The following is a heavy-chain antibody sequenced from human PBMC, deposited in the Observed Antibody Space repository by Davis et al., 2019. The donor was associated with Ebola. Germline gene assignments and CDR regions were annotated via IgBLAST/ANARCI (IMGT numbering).Heavy chain of an antibody. CDR2: LSYSGHF. CDR3: AAYRWNTWFAP. J-gene: IGHJ5*02. CDR1: GDSLGDNY. D-gene: IGHD2-21*01. Sequence: SETLSLTCTVSGDSLGDNYCCWIRQSPGKGLEWIGYLSYSGHFNSNPSLGGRVSISVDTSKTQFSLKLSSVTAAATAVYYCAAYRWNTWFAPWGPGTLVTVSS. V-gene: IGHV4-59*03.